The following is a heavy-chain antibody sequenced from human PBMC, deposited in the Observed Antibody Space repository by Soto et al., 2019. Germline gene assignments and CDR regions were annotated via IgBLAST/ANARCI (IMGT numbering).Heavy chain of an antibody. CDR1: GYTFTGYY. CDR3: ARGIVVVPAAMVY. Sequence: ASVKVSCKASGYTFTGYYMHWVRQAPGQGLEWMGRINPNSGSTNYAQKFQGRVTMTRDTSISTAYMELSSLRFEDTAVYYCARGIVVVPAAMVYWGQGTLVTVSS. D-gene: IGHD2-2*01. CDR2: INPNSGST. V-gene: IGHV1-2*02. J-gene: IGHJ4*02.